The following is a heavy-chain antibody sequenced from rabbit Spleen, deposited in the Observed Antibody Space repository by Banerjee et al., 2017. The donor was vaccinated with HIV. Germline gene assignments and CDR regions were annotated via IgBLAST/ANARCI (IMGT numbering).Heavy chain of an antibody. CDR2: IDPIFGST. CDR1: GFDFSRYG. D-gene: IGHD6-1*01. Sequence: LEESGGGLVQPGGSLKLACKASGFDFSRYGVSWVRQAPGKGLEWIGYIDPIFGSTYYASWVNGRFTISSHNAQNTRYLELNSLTVADTATYFCVRKDSYDGLWGQGTLVTVS. CDR3: VRKDSYDGL. J-gene: IGHJ4*01. V-gene: IGHV1S47*01.